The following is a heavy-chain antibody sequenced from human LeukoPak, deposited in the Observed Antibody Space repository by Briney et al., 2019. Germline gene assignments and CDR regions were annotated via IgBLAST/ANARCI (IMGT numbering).Heavy chain of an antibody. CDR3: ARESWYVPGRDYFDY. D-gene: IGHD6-13*01. J-gene: IGHJ4*02. CDR1: GDSVSSNSAA. V-gene: IGHV6-1*01. Sequence: SQTLSLTCAISGDSVSSNSAAWNWIRQSPSRGLEWLGRTYYRSKWYNDYAVSVKSLITINPDTSKNQFSLQMYSVTPEDTAVYYCARESWYVPGRDYFDYWGQGTLVTVSS. CDR2: TYYRSKWYN.